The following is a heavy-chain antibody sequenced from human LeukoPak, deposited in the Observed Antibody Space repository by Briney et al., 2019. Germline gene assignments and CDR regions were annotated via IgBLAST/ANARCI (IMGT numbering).Heavy chain of an antibody. CDR1: GFSLSTSGMC. J-gene: IGHJ3*02. CDR2: IDWDDDK. V-gene: IGHV2-70*11. D-gene: IGHD2-21*02. Sequence: SGPALVKPTQTLTLTCTFSGFSLSTSGMCVSWIRQPPGKALEWLARIDWDDDKYYSTSLKTRLTISKDASKNQVVLTMTNMDPVDTATYYCARILCGGDWGAFDIWGQGTMVTVSS. CDR3: ARILCGGDWGAFDI.